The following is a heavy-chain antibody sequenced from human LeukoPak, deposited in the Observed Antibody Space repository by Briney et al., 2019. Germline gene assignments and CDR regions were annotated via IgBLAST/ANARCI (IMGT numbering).Heavy chain of an antibody. J-gene: IGHJ4*02. D-gene: IGHD3-3*01. CDR2: INHSGST. CDR3: AGGPVLRFLEWLSQPYYFDY. V-gene: IGHV4-34*01. Sequence: SETLSLTCAVYGGSFSGYYWSWIRQPPGKGLEWIGEINHSGSTNYNPSLKSRVTISVDTSKNQFSLKLSSVTAADTAVYYCAGGPVLRFLEWLSQPYYFDYWGQGTLVTVSS. CDR1: GGSFSGYY.